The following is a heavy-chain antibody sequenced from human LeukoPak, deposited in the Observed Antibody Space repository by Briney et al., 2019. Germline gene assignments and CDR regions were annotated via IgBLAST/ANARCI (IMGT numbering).Heavy chain of an antibody. V-gene: IGHV3-74*01. CDR2: INSDGRST. CDR3: ARDNIWAFDI. J-gene: IGHJ3*02. D-gene: IGHD3-9*01. Sequence: PGGSLRLSRAVSGFTFNNYWMHWVRQAPGKGLVWVSRINSDGRSTDYADSVKGRFTISRDNARNTLYLQMNSLRDEDTAIYYCARDNIWAFDIWGQGTMVTVSS. CDR1: GFTFNNYW.